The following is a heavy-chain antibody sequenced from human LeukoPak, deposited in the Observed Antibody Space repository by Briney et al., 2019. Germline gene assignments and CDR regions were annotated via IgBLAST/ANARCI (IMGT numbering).Heavy chain of an antibody. Sequence: GASVKVFCKASGYTFTSYYMRWVRRAPGQGLEWMGIINPSGGSTSYAQKFQGRVTMTRDMSTSTVYMELSSLRSEDTAVYYCARAVIVVVPAASYYFDYWGQGTLVTVSS. CDR1: GYTFTSYY. CDR2: INPSGGST. D-gene: IGHD2-2*01. V-gene: IGHV1-46*01. J-gene: IGHJ4*02. CDR3: ARAVIVVVPAASYYFDY.